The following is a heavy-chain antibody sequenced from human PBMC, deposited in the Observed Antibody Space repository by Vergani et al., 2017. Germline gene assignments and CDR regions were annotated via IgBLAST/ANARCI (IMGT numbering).Heavy chain of an antibody. J-gene: IGHJ4*02. CDR2: ISGSGGST. V-gene: IGHV3-23*04. D-gene: IGHD5-12*01. CDR3: TKGSRGYTGYFFDY. Sequence: EVQLVESGGGLVQPGRSLRLSCAASGFSFPGYAMSWVRQAPGKGLEWVSAISGSGGSTYYADSVKGRFIISRDNSKNTLHLQMNSLRADDTAVYYCTKGSRGYTGYFFDYWGQGTLATVSS. CDR1: GFSFPGYA.